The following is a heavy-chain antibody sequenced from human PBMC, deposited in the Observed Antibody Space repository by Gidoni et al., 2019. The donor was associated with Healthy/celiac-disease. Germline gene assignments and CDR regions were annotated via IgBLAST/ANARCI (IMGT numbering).Heavy chain of an antibody. CDR1: GGSCSGYY. CDR3: ARGGYSSGQTVDYFDY. V-gene: IGHV4-34*01. D-gene: IGHD6-19*01. CDR2: INHSGST. Sequence: QVQLQQWGAGRLKPSETLSLTCAADGGSCSGYYWSWIRQPPGKGLEWIGEINHSGSTNYNPSLKSRVTISVDTSKNQFSLKLSSVTAADTAVYYCARGGYSSGQTVDYFDYWGQGTLVTVSS. J-gene: IGHJ4*02.